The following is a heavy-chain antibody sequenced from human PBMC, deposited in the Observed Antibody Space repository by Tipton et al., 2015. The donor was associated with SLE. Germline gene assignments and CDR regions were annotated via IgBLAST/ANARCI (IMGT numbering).Heavy chain of an antibody. Sequence: TLSLTCAVSGFSISSGYYWGWIRQSPEKGLEWIGSISHSGNIYYNPSLKSRVSISVDTSKNRVSRNLNSVTAADTAVYYCARHDYDDNGYYMHYFDYWGQGTLVTVSS. V-gene: IGHV4-38-2*01. CDR2: ISHSGNI. J-gene: IGHJ4*02. D-gene: IGHD3-22*01. CDR1: GFSISSGYY. CDR3: ARHDYDDNGYYMHYFDY.